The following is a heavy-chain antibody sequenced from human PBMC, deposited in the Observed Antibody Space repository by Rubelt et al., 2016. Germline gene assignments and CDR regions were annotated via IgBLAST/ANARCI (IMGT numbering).Heavy chain of an antibody. V-gene: IGHV3-74*01. D-gene: IGHD2-15*01. CDR2: INTDGSSI. CDR1: GFSFSNYW. Sequence: SGGGLVQPGGSLRLSCAASGFSFSNYWMYWVRQAPGKGLVWVSRINTDGSSITYADSVKGRFTISRDNAKNTLYLQMNSLRDDDTAVYYCARCLANTCYRNSPFGHWGQGTLVTVSS. J-gene: IGHJ4*02. CDR3: ARCLANTCYRNSPFGH.